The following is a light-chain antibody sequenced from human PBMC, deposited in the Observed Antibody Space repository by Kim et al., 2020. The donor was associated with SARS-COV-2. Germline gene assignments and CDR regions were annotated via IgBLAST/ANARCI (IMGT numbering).Light chain of an antibody. CDR3: QQYTNSPMYT. J-gene: IGKJ2*01. CDR1: QTLRGDW. Sequence: EIVLTQSPGTLSLSAGERATLSCRASQTLRGDWLAWYQQKPGQPPRLLIYGASSRATGIPDRFSGSGSGTDFTLTISRLEPEDFAVYYCQQYTNSPMYTFGQGTKLEIK. CDR2: GAS. V-gene: IGKV3-20*01.